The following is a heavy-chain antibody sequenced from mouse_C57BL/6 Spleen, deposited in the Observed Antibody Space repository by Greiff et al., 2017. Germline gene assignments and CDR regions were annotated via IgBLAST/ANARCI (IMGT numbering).Heavy chain of an antibody. J-gene: IGHJ3*01. V-gene: IGHV1-64*01. D-gene: IGHD3-2*02. Sequence: QVQLQQPGAELVKPGASVKLSCKASGYTFTSYWMHWVKQRPGQGLEWIGMIHPNSGSTNSNEKFKSKATLTVDKCSSTAYMQLGSLTSEDSAVYYCASGSSGYGFAYWGQGTLVTVAA. CDR1: GYTFTSYW. CDR2: IHPNSGST. CDR3: ASGSSGYGFAY.